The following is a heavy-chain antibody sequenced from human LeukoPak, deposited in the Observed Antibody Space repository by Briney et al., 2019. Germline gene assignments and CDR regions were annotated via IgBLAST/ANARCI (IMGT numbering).Heavy chain of an antibody. V-gene: IGHV1-2*02. J-gene: IGHJ4*02. CDR1: GYTFTGYY. Sequence: GASVKVSCKASGYTFTGYYMHWVRQAPGQGLEWMGWINPNSGGTNYAQKFQGRVTMTRDTSISTAYMELSRLRSDDTAVYYCARARRDGYNYPTDLAYWGQGTLVTVSS. CDR3: ARARRDGYNYPTDLAY. CDR2: INPNSGGT. D-gene: IGHD5-24*01.